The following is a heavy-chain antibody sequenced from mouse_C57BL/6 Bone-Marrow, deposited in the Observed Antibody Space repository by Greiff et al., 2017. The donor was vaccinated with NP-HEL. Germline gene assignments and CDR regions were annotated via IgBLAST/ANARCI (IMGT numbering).Heavy chain of an antibody. Sequence: VKLMESGPELVKPGASVKISCKASGYAFSSSWMNRVKQRPGKGLEWIGRIYPGDGDTNYNGKFKGKATLTADKSSSTAYMQLSSLTSEDSAVYFCENLTVDYWGEGTTLAVSS. J-gene: IGHJ2*01. CDR3: ENLTVDY. CDR1: GYAFSSSW. V-gene: IGHV1-82*01. D-gene: IGHD4-1*01. CDR2: IYPGDGDT.